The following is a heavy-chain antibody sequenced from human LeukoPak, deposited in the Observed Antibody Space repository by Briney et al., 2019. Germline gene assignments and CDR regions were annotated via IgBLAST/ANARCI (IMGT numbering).Heavy chain of an antibody. D-gene: IGHD3-22*01. CDR1: GGSFSGYY. J-gene: IGHJ5*02. CDR2: INHSGST. Sequence: SETLSLTCAVYGGSFSGYYWSWIRQPPGKGLEWIGEINHSGSTNYNPSLKSRVTISVDTSKNQFSLKLSSVTAADTAVYYCARVAYYYDSSGYYNWFDPWGQGTLATVSS. V-gene: IGHV4-34*01. CDR3: ARVAYYYDSSGYYNWFDP.